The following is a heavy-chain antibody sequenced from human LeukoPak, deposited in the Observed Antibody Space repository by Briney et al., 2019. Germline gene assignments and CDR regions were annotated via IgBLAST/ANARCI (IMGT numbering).Heavy chain of an antibody. J-gene: IGHJ4*02. D-gene: IGHD3-10*01. CDR3: ARQHGSGSYYRRAIDY. Sequence: GESLKISCEASGYSFTTYWIGWVRQMPGKGLEWMGIIYPGDSDTRYSPSFQGQVTISADKSINTAYLQWSSLKASDTAMYYCARQHGSGSYYRRAIDYWGQGTLVTVSS. CDR2: IYPGDSDT. CDR1: GYSFTTYW. V-gene: IGHV5-51*01.